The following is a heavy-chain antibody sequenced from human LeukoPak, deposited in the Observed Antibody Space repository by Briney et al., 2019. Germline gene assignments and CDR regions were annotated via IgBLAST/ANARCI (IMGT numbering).Heavy chain of an antibody. CDR3: ARIDYTLYYFDY. D-gene: IGHD4-11*01. CDR1: GFTFSDYY. CDR2: ISSSGSTI. J-gene: IGHJ4*02. V-gene: IGHV3-11*01. Sequence: GSLRLSCAASGFTFSDYYMSWIRQAPGKGLERVSYISSSGSTIYYADSVKGRFTISRDNAKNSLYLQMNSLRAEDTAVYYCARIDYTLYYFDYWGQGTLVTVSS.